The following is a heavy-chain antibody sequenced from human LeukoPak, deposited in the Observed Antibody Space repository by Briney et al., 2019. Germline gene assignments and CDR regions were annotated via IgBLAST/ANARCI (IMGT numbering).Heavy chain of an antibody. D-gene: IGHD2-15*01. Sequence: GRSLRLSCAASGFTFSSYGMHWVRQAPGKGLEWVAVISYDGSNEYYADSVKGRFTISRDNSKNTLYLQMNSLRAEDTAVYYCAKDPLGSTPLYYFDYWGQGTLVTVSS. CDR3: AKDPLGSTPLYYFDY. CDR2: ISYDGSNE. CDR1: GFTFSSYG. V-gene: IGHV3-30*18. J-gene: IGHJ4*02.